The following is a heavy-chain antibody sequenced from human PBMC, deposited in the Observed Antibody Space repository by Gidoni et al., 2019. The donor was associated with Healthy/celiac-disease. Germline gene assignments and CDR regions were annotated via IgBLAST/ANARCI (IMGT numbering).Heavy chain of an antibody. D-gene: IGHD3-9*01. CDR2: ISWNSGSI. CDR3: AKDRYFDWLSNPLDAFDI. Sequence: SGGGLVQPGRSLRLSCAASGFTFDDYAMHWVRQAPGKGLEWVSGISWNSGSIGYADSVKGRFTISRDNAKNSLYLQMNSLRAEDTALYYCAKDRYFDWLSNPLDAFDIWGQGTMVTVSS. J-gene: IGHJ3*02. CDR1: GFTFDDYA. V-gene: IGHV3-9*01.